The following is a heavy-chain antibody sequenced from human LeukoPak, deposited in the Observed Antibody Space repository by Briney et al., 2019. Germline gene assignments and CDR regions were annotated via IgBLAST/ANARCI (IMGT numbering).Heavy chain of an antibody. CDR3: ARQGWELLKGGAFDI. D-gene: IGHD1-26*01. CDR1: GYSFTSYW. J-gene: IGHJ3*02. Sequence: GESLKISCKGSGYSFTSYWIGWVRQMPGKGLEWMGIIYPGDSDTRYSPSLQGQVTISADKSISTAYLQWSSLKASDTAMYYCARQGWELLKGGAFDIWGQGTMVTVSS. CDR2: IYPGDSDT. V-gene: IGHV5-51*01.